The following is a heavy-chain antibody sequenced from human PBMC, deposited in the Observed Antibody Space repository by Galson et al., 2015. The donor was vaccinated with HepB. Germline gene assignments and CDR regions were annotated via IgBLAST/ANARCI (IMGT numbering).Heavy chain of an antibody. Sequence: SLRLSCAASGFTFSSYAMHWVRQAPGKGLEWVAVISYDGSNKYYADSVKGRFTISRDNSKNTLYLQMNSLRAEDTAVYYCARSQYYDILGAPDWFDPWGQGTLVTVSS. D-gene: IGHD3-9*01. CDR3: ARSQYYDILGAPDWFDP. V-gene: IGHV3-30-3*01. CDR2: ISYDGSNK. J-gene: IGHJ5*02. CDR1: GFTFSSYA.